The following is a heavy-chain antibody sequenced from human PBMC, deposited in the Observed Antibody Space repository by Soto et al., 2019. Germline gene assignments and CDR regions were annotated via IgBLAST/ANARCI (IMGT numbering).Heavy chain of an antibody. CDR3: AKGPMYTNSWYGGDH. Sequence: GGSLRLSCAASGFTFGYYGMHWVRQAPGKGLEWVALISYDENKKYYADSVKGRFTISRDNSKNTVYLQMDNLRVEDTAFYYCAKGPMYTNSWYGGDHWGQGTLVTVSS. J-gene: IGHJ4*02. D-gene: IGHD6-13*01. CDR2: ISYDENKK. CDR1: GFTFGYYG. V-gene: IGHV3-30*18.